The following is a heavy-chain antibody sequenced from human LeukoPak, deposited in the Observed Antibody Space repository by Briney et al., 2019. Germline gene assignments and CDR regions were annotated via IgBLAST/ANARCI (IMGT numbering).Heavy chain of an antibody. J-gene: IGHJ4*02. V-gene: IGHV4-38-2*02. D-gene: IGHD3-22*01. CDR3: ARGYYDSSGYYINTSFDY. Sequence: SETLSLTCTVSGYSISSGYYWGWIRQPPGKGLEWIGSIYHSGSTYYNPSLKSRVTISVATSKNQFSLKLSSVTAADTAVYYCARGYYDSSGYYINTSFDYWGQGTLVTVSS. CDR1: GYSISSGYY. CDR2: IYHSGST.